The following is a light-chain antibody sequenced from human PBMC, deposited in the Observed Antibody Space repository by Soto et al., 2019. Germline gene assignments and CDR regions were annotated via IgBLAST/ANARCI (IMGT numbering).Light chain of an antibody. J-gene: IGKJ2*01. CDR2: GAS. CDR3: QQYNNWPRT. CDR1: QSVSSN. Sequence: EIVMTXXPATLSVSPGERATVSCRASQSVSSNLAWYQQKPGQAPRLLIYGASTRATGIPARFSGSGSGTEFTLTIGSLQSEDFAVYYCQQYNNWPRTFGQGTKLEIK. V-gene: IGKV3-15*01.